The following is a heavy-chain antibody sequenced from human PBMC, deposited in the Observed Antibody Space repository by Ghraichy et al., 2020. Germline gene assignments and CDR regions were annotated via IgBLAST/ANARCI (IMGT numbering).Heavy chain of an antibody. CDR1: GGSISSSSYY. CDR3: AREVPMDDYGDPSPFDY. D-gene: IGHD4-17*01. V-gene: IGHV4-39*02. J-gene: IGHJ4*02. Sequence: SETLSLTCTVSGGSISSSSYYWGWIRQPPGKGLEWIGSIYYSGSTYYNPSLKSRVTISVDTSKNQFSLKLSSVTAADTAVYYCAREVPMDDYGDPSPFDYWGQGTLVTVSS. CDR2: IYYSGST.